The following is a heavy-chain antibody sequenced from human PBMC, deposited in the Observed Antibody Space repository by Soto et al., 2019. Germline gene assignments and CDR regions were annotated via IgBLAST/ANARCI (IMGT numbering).Heavy chain of an antibody. CDR1: GGTFSSYT. Sequence: QVQLVQSGAEVKKPGSSVKVSCKASGGTFSSYTISWVRQAPGQGLEWMGRIIPILGIANYGEKFQGRVTITADKSTSTAYMELSSLRSEDTAVYYCAGTDYGDNGFDYWGQGTLVTVSS. J-gene: IGHJ4*02. D-gene: IGHD4-17*01. CDR2: IIPILGIA. CDR3: AGTDYGDNGFDY. V-gene: IGHV1-69*02.